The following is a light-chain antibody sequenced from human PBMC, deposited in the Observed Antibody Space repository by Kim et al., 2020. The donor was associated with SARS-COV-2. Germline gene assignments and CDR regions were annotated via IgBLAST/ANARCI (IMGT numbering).Light chain of an antibody. Sequence: SALTQPASVSGSPGQSITISCTGTSSDVGGYNSVSWYQQHPGKAPKLMIYDVSNRPSGVSTRFSGSKSGNTASLTISGLQAEDEADYYCNSYTSSITLVVFGGGTQLTVL. CDR2: DVS. CDR1: SSDVGGYNS. CDR3: NSYTSSITLVV. V-gene: IGLV2-14*03. J-gene: IGLJ2*01.